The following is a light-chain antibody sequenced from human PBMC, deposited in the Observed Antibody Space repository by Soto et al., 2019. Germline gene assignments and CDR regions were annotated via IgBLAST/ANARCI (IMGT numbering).Light chain of an antibody. V-gene: IGKV1-5*02. J-gene: IGKJ5*01. Sequence: DIQMTQSPSTLSASVGDGVTIICRASQSISSWLAWHQQKPGKAPNLLMFDAPTLHTGVPSRFSGSGDGTEFTLSISSLQPDDSAIYFCRQYKTYTFGRGTRLEIK. CDR1: QSISSW. CDR2: DAP. CDR3: RQYKTYT.